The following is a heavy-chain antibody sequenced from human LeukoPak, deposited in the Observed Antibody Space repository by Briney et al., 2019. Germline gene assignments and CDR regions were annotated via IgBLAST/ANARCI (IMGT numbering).Heavy chain of an antibody. Sequence: GGSLRLSCAASGFTFSNYAMSCVRQAPGKGLEWVSAIHYSGGSTYYADSVKGRFTISRDNSKNTLYLQMNSLRAEDTAVYYCAKVIREVDMSYDYWGQGALVTVPS. D-gene: IGHD5-24*01. CDR2: IHYSGGST. CDR3: AKVIREVDMSYDY. CDR1: GFTFSNYA. V-gene: IGHV3-23*01. J-gene: IGHJ4*02.